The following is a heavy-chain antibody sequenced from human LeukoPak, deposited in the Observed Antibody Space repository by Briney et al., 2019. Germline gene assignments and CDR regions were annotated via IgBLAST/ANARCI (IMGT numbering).Heavy chain of an antibody. V-gene: IGHV4-39*01. CDR2: IYYSGST. J-gene: IGHJ4*02. D-gene: IGHD6-19*01. CDR1: GGSISSSSYY. CDR3: ARIYFLSSGWPYYLDY. Sequence: SETLSLTCTVSGGSISSSSYYWGWIRQPPGKGLEWIGSIYYSGSTYYNPSLKSRVTISVDTSKNQFSLKLSSVTAADTAVYYCARIYFLSSGWPYYLDYWGQGTLVTVSS.